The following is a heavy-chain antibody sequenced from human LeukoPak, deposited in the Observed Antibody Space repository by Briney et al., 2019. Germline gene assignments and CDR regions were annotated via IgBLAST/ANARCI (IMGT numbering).Heavy chain of an antibody. CDR1: GITFSEAW. D-gene: IGHD3-10*02. V-gene: IGHV3-21*01. CDR3: ARVSMLFSYYYYMDV. J-gene: IGHJ6*03. CDR2: ISSSSSYI. Sequence: GGSLRLSCAASGITFSEAWMSWVRQAPGKGLEWVSSISSSSSYIYYADSVKGRFTISRDNAKNSLYLQMNSLRAEDTAVYYCARVSMLFSYYYYMDVWGKGTTVTVSS.